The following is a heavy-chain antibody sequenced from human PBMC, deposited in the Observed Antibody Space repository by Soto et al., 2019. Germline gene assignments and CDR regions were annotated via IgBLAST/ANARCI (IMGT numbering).Heavy chain of an antibody. Sequence: GESLKISCKGSGYSFTSYWISWVRQMPGKGLEWMGRIDPSDSYTNYSPSFQGHVTISADKSISTAYLQWSSLKASDTAMYYCATGALGGTWVYGMDVWGQGTTVTVSS. V-gene: IGHV5-10-1*01. D-gene: IGHD3-16*01. CDR1: GYSFTSYW. CDR3: ATGALGGTWVYGMDV. J-gene: IGHJ6*02. CDR2: IDPSDSYT.